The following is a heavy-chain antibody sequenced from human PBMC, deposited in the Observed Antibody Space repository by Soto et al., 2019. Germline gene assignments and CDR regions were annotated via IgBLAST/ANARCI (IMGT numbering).Heavy chain of an antibody. Sequence: SETLSLTCTVSGGSISSYYWSWIRQPPGKGLEWIGYIYYSGSTNYNPSLKSRVTISVDTSKNQFSLKLSSVTAADTAVYYCARFPNRYYYGSGSYEGNWFDPWGQGTLVTVSS. CDR1: GGSISSYY. CDR2: IYYSGST. CDR3: ARFPNRYYYGSGSYEGNWFDP. V-gene: IGHV4-59*01. J-gene: IGHJ5*02. D-gene: IGHD3-10*01.